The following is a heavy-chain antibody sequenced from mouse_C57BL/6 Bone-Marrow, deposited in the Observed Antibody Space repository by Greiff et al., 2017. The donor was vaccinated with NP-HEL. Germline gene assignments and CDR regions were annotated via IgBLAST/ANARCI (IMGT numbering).Heavy chain of an antibody. D-gene: IGHD2-3*01. V-gene: IGHV1-18*01. J-gene: IGHJ1*03. CDR3: AREGLLPWYFDV. CDR1: GYTFTDYN. Sequence: EVMLVESGPELVKPGASVKIPCKASGYTFTDYNMDWVKQSHGKSLEWIGDINPNNGGTIYNQKFKGKATLTVDKSSSTAYMELRSLTSEDTAVYYCAREGLLPWYFDVWGTGTTVTVSS. CDR2: INPNNGGT.